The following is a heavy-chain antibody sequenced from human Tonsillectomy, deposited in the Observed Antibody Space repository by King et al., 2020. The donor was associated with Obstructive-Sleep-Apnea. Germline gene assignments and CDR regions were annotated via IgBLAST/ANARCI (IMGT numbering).Heavy chain of an antibody. CDR1: GGSISSGGYY. Sequence: VQLQESGPGLVKPSQTLSLTCTVSGGSISSGGYYWSWIRQHPGKGLEWIGYIYYSGSTYYNPSLKSRVTISVDTSKNQFSLKLSSVTAADTAVYYCARLRYCSSTSCHASTPFDYWGQGTLVTVSS. CDR2: IYYSGST. J-gene: IGHJ4*02. D-gene: IGHD2-2*01. CDR3: ARLRYCSSTSCHASTPFDY. V-gene: IGHV4-31*03.